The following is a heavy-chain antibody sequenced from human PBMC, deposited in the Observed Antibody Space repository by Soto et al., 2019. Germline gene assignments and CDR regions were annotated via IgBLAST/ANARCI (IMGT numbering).Heavy chain of an antibody. CDR2: IRGSGVGT. CDR1: GFIFRNYA. J-gene: IGHJ4*02. Sequence: EVQLLESGGGSVQPGGSLRLSCEASGFIFRNYAMSWVRQAPGKGLEWVSSIRGSGVGTYYADSVQGRFTISRDNSTNTLFLQLSSLIAEETALYYCAKDVDTVGLSDGSGYFDLWGQGALVTVAS. V-gene: IGHV3-23*01. D-gene: IGHD3-22*01. CDR3: AKDVDTVGLSDGSGYFDL.